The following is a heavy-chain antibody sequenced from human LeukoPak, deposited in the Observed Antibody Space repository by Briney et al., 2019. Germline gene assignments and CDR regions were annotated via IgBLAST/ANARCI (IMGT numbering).Heavy chain of an antibody. V-gene: IGHV4-61*02. CDR3: ARVFMITFGGVIVS. D-gene: IGHD3-16*02. CDR2: IYTSERT. CDR1: GGSISSDNYY. J-gene: IGHJ4*02. Sequence: SQTLSLTRTVSGGSISSDNYYWTWIRQPAGKGLEWIGRIYTSERTHYNPSLKTRVTISVDTSKNQFSLKLTSVTAADTAVYYCARVFMITFGGVIVSWGQGTLVTVS.